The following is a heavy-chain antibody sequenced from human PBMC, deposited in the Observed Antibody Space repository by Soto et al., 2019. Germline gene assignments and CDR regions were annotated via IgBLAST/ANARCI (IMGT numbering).Heavy chain of an antibody. V-gene: IGHV4-39*01. J-gene: IGHJ5*02. CDR1: GGSISSSSYY. CDR2: IYYSGST. CDR3: ARHVTGRDTIFGVVIKYIWFDP. D-gene: IGHD3-3*01. Sequence: SETLSLTCTVSGGSISSSSYYWGWIRQPPGKGLEWIGSIYYSGSTYYNPSLKSPVTISVDTSKNQFSLKLSSVTAADTAVYYCARHVTGRDTIFGVVIKYIWFDPWGQGTLVTVSS.